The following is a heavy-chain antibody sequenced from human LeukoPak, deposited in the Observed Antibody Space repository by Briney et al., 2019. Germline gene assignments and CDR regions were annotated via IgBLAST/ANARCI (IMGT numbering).Heavy chain of an antibody. J-gene: IGHJ2*01. D-gene: IGHD3-22*01. CDR2: IIPIFGTA. CDR1: GGTFSSYA. CDR3: ARDSVVTYWYFDL. V-gene: IGHV1-69*05. Sequence: SVKVSCKASGGTFSSYAISWVRQAPGQGLEWMGRIIPIFGTANYAQKFQGRVTITTDESTSTAYMELSSLRSEDTAVCYCARDSVVTYWYFDLWGRGTLVTVSS.